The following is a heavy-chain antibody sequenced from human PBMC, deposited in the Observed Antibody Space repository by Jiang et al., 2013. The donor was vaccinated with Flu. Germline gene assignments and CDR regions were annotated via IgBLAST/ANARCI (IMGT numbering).Heavy chain of an antibody. D-gene: IGHD6-19*01. V-gene: IGHV1-18*01. CDR1: GYTFTSHG. CDR2: ISTYNGNT. CDR3: ARLRSRWGIVVAGTEWFDP. J-gene: IGHJ5*02. Sequence: GAEVKKPGASVKVSCKASGYTFTSHGISWVRQAPGQGLEWMGGISTYNGNTNYAQKLQGRVTMTTDTSTSTVYMELRSLRSDDTAIYYCARLRSRWGIVVAGTEWFDPWGQG.